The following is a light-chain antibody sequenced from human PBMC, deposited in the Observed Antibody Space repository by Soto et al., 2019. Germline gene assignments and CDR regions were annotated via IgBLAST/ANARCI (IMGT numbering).Light chain of an antibody. Sequence: QSALTQPASVSGSPGQSIAISCTGSSSDVGIYNYVSWYQQHPGKVPKLIIYEVSNRPSGVSNLFSGSKSGNTASLTISGLQAEDEADYYCSSYTTSSTRVFGTGTKVTVL. CDR2: EVS. V-gene: IGLV2-14*01. CDR3: SSYTTSSTRV. J-gene: IGLJ1*01. CDR1: SSDVGIYNY.